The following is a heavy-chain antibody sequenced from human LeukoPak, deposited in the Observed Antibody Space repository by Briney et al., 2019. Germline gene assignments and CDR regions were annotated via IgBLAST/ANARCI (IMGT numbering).Heavy chain of an antibody. Sequence: LSGVSLRLSCAASGFTVSSNYMSWVRQAPGKGLEWVSVIYSGGSTYYADSVKGRFTISRDNSKNTLYLQMNSLRAEDTAVYYCARGYSYDDAFDIWGQGTMVTVSS. J-gene: IGHJ3*02. CDR2: IYSGGST. CDR1: GFTVSSNY. V-gene: IGHV3-66*01. D-gene: IGHD5-18*01. CDR3: ARGYSYDDAFDI.